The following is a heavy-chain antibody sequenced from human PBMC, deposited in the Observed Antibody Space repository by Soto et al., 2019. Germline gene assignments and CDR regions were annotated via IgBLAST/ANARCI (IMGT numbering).Heavy chain of an antibody. CDR3: ARIVGATTDWFDP. CDR1: GGSISSGGYY. J-gene: IGHJ5*02. CDR2: IYHSGST. D-gene: IGHD1-26*01. V-gene: IGHV4-31*03. Sequence: PSETLSLTCTVSGGSISSGGYYWSWIRQHPGKGLEWIGYIYHSGSTNYNPSLKSRVTISVDTSKNQFSLKLSSVTAADTAVYYCARIVGATTDWFDPWGQGTLDTVSS.